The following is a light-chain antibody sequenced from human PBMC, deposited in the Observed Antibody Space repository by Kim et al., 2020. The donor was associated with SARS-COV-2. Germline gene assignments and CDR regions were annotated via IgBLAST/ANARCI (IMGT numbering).Light chain of an antibody. CDR3: QQRSNWPPST. Sequence: SPGERAPLSRRASQSVSSYLAWYQQKPGQAPRLLIYDASNRATGIPARFSGSGSGTDFTLTISSLEPEDFAVYYCQQRSNWPPSTFGQGTRLEIK. V-gene: IGKV3-11*01. J-gene: IGKJ5*01. CDR1: QSVSSY. CDR2: DAS.